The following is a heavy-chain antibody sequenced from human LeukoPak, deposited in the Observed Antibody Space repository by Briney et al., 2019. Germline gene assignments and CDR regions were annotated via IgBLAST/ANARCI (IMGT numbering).Heavy chain of an antibody. CDR1: GYTFTSYG. V-gene: IGHV1-18*01. D-gene: IGHD2-2*02. CDR3: ARDWSSTSCYISDYCGMGV. J-gene: IGHJ6*01. Sequence: EAAVKVSCKASGYTFTSYGISWVRQAPGQGLEWMGWISAYNGNTNYAQKLQGRVTMTTDTTTSTAYMELRSLRSDDAAVYYWARDWSSTSCYISDYCGMGVWGQGTTVTVSS. CDR2: ISAYNGNT.